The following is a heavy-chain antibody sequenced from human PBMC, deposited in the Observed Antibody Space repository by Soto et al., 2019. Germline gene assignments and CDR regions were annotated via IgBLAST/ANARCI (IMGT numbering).Heavy chain of an antibody. V-gene: IGHV2-5*02. J-gene: IGHJ4*02. CDR2: IYWDDDK. Sequence: QITLRESGPTLVKPTQTLTLTCTFSGFSLTTTGVGLGWIRQAPGNALEWLALIYWDDDKRYSPSLKSRLTIPNDTSKPQVVLTMTNMYPVDTATYYCAHRGVRVTALFDYWGPGIPVTVSS. CDR3: AHRGVRVTALFDY. CDR1: GFSLTTTGVG. D-gene: IGHD3-16*01.